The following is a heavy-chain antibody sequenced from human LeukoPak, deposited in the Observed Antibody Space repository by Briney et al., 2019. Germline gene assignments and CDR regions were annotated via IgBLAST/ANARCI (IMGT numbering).Heavy chain of an antibody. D-gene: IGHD2-2*01. CDR2: IFSTGAT. V-gene: IGHV4-59*11. Sequence: SETLSLTCTVSGGSISGHYWTWIRLPPGKGLELIGHIFSTGATHYNPSLRGRVTLSIDTSKNQFSLTLSSVSVEDTAVYYCARFSTRFGSGCSEASCYVHYWGQGTQVTVSP. J-gene: IGHJ4*02. CDR3: ARFSTRFGSGCSEASCYVHY. CDR1: GGSISGHY.